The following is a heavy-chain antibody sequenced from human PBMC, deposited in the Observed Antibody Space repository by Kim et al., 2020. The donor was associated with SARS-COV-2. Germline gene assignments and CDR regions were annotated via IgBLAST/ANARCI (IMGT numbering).Heavy chain of an antibody. Sequence: SETLSLTCAVYGGSFSGYYWSWIRQPPGKGLEWIGEINHSGSTNYNPSLKSRVTISVDTSKNQFSLKLSSVTAADTAVYYCACRIAAAGTSGNWFDPWGQGTLVTVSS. CDR2: INHSGST. J-gene: IGHJ5*02. CDR3: ACRIAAAGTSGNWFDP. CDR1: GGSFSGYY. D-gene: IGHD6-13*01. V-gene: IGHV4-34*01.